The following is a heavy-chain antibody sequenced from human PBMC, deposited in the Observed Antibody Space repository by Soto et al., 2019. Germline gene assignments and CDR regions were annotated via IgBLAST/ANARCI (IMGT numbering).Heavy chain of an antibody. J-gene: IGHJ4*02. V-gene: IGHV3-48*02. CDR3: ARDWAAAGPFDY. D-gene: IGHD6-13*01. Sequence: GGSLRLSCAASGFTFSSYSMNWVRQAPGKGLEWVSYISYGVSIIYYADSVKGRFTISRDDAKNSLYLQMNSLRDEDTAVYYCARDWAAAGPFDYWGQGTLVTVSS. CDR2: ISYGVSII. CDR1: GFTFSSYS.